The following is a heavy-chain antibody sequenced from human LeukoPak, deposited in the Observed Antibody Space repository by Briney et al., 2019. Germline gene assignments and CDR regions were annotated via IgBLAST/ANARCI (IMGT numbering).Heavy chain of an antibody. D-gene: IGHD3-22*01. V-gene: IGHV4-4*07. CDR2: LYPGLST. CDR1: GGPIYSYY. CDR3: ARLKFYDSTGYSPGHYMDV. J-gene: IGHJ6*03. Sequence: SETLSLTCTVSGGPIYSYYWSWIRQPAGKGLEWIGRLYPGLSTDYNPSLKSRVTMSVDTSNNQFALKLNTVTAADTAVYYCARLKFYDSTGYSPGHYMDVWGKGTTVTASS.